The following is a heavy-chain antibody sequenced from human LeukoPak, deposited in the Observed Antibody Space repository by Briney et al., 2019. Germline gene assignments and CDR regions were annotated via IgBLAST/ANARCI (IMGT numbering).Heavy chain of an antibody. D-gene: IGHD2-15*01. CDR2: IYSDGRT. J-gene: IGHJ6*03. CDR1: GFTVSNKY. V-gene: IGHV3-53*01. CDR3: AKNGDRGAYCSGGTCYPFYYYYIDV. Sequence: GGSLRLSCAASGFTVSNKYMTWVRQAPGKGLEWVSLIYSDGRTYYADSVKGRFTISRDNSKNTLYLQMNSLRAEDTATYYCAKNGDRGAYCSGGTCYPFYYYYIDVWGKGTTVTISS.